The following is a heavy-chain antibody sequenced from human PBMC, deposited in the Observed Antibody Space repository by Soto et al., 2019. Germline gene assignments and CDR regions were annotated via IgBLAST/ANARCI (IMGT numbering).Heavy chain of an antibody. CDR1: GCIFGNYS. V-gene: IGHV3-21*01. Sequence: EVQLVESGGGLVRPGGSLRLSCEASGCIFGNYSMNWVRQAPGKGLELVSSISSRSNFIYYADSLRGRVTISRDNTQNSLHLQMNSLRVEATAIYYCARVQKLYGNSVYYYGMDVWGQGTTVTVSS. D-gene: IGHD3-10*01. J-gene: IGHJ6*02. CDR2: ISSRSNFI. CDR3: ARVQKLYGNSVYYYGMDV.